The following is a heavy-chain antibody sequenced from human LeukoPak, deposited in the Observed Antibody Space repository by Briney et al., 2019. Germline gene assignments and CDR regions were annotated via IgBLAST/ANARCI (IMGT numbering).Heavy chain of an antibody. D-gene: IGHD2-15*01. CDR3: ARDNGWSADF. Sequence: GGSLRLSCAASGFTVDSNYLSWVRQAPGKGLEWVSTIYTGGNTYYAASVKGRFTISRDFSKNTVFLHMNSLRAEDTAMYYCARDNGWSADFWGQGTLVTVSS. J-gene: IGHJ4*02. V-gene: IGHV3-53*01. CDR2: IYTGGNT. CDR1: GFTVDSNY.